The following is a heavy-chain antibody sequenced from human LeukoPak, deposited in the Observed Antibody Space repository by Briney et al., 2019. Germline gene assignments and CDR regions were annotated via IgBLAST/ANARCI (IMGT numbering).Heavy chain of an antibody. D-gene: IGHD6-13*01. CDR2: IYYSGST. J-gene: IGHJ4*02. CDR1: GGSISSSSYY. CDR3: ARETAAGHFDY. V-gene: IGHV4-61*01. Sequence: SETLSLTCTVSGGSISSSSYYWSWIRQPPGKGLEWIGYIYYSGSTNYNPSLKSRVTISVDTSKNQFSLKLSSVTAADTAVYYCARETAAGHFDYWGQGTLVTVSS.